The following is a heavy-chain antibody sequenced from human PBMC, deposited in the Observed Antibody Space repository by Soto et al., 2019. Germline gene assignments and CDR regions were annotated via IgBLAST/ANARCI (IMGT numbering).Heavy chain of an antibody. CDR3: ARDASAYCSGGSCYRPDY. Sequence: SVKVSCKASGYTFTSYGISWVRRAPGHELEWMGRINAYNGNTNYAQKPPGRVTMTTDTSTSTAYMELRSLRSDDTAVYYCARDASAYCSGGSCYRPDYWGQGTLVTVSS. CDR2: INAYNGNT. CDR1: GYTFTSYG. D-gene: IGHD2-15*01. J-gene: IGHJ4*02. V-gene: IGHV1-18*01.